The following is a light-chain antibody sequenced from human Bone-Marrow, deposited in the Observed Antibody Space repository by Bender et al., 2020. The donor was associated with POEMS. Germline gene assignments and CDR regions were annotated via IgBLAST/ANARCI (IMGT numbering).Light chain of an antibody. J-gene: IGLJ3*02. CDR3: QAWDNSRGV. V-gene: IGLV3-1*01. CDR2: QDT. Sequence: SYELTQLPSLSVSSGQTANITCSGDKLGDQYTCWYQQKPGQSPVLVIYQDTKRPSGIPERFSGSNSGNTATLTISGTQAMDEADYYCQAWDNSRGVFGGGTKLTVL. CDR1: KLGDQY.